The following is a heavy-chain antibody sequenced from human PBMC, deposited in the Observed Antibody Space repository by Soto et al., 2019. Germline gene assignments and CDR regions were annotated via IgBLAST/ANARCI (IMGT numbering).Heavy chain of an antibody. CDR3: ARDVGYYYDSSGYYSP. D-gene: IGHD3-22*01. V-gene: IGHV1-18*01. CDR1: GYTFTSYG. Sequence: ASVKVSCKASGYTFTSYGISWVRQAPGQGLEWMGWISAYNGNTNYAQKLQGRVTMTTDTSTSTAYMELRSLRSDDTALYYCARDVGYYYDSSGYYSPWGQGTLVTVSS. CDR2: ISAYNGNT. J-gene: IGHJ5*02.